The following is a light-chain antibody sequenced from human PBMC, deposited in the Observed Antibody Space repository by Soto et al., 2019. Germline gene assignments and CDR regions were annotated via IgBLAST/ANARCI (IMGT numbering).Light chain of an antibody. CDR2: GTS. V-gene: IGKV3-15*01. CDR3: QQYNNWPPWP. J-gene: IGKJ1*01. Sequence: EVVMTQSPVTLSVSPGERATLSCRASQSISSNLAWYQQKPGQAPRLLMFGTSTRAAGTPARFSGSGSGTELTLIISSRQSEDFAVYSCQQYNNWPPWPFGQGTKVEIK. CDR1: QSISSN.